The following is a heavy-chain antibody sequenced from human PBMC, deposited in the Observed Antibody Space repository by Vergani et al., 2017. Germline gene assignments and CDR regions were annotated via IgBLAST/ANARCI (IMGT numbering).Heavy chain of an antibody. J-gene: IGHJ3*02. Sequence: QVQLVESGGGVVQPGRSLRLSCAASGFTFSSYAMHWVRQAPGKGLEWVAVISYDGSNKYYADSVKGRFTISRDNSKNTLYLQMNSLRAEDTAVYYCASDLNQITMIEVVISNDAFDIWGQGTMVTVSS. CDR3: ASDLNQITMIEVVISNDAFDI. CDR2: ISYDGSNK. V-gene: IGHV3-30*01. D-gene: IGHD3-22*01. CDR1: GFTFSSYA.